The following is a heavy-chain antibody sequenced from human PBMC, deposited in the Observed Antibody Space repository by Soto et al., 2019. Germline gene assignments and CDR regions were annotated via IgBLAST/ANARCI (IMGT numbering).Heavy chain of an antibody. CDR3: ARDRCSGSSCFGMDV. CDR1: GFTFSNYA. J-gene: IGHJ6*02. V-gene: IGHV3-30-3*01. Sequence: GVSLRLSCAASGFTFSNYAMHWVRQAPGKGLEWVTVTSYDGSNKYYADSVKGRFTISRDISKSTLYLQMNSLRAEDTAVYYCARDRCSGSSCFGMDVWGQGTTVTVSS. D-gene: IGHD2-15*01. CDR2: TSYDGSNK.